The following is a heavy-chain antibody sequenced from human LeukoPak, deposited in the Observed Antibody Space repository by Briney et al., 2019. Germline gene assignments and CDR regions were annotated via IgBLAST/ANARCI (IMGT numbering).Heavy chain of an antibody. J-gene: IGHJ6*03. CDR2: IYYSGST. CDR1: GGSISSYY. V-gene: IGHV4-59*01. CDR3: ALAVVEEDADYPFYYYYYMDI. D-gene: IGHD4-17*01. Sequence: PSETLSLTCTVSGGSISSYYWSWIRQPPGKGLEWIGYIYYSGSTNYNPSLKSRVTISVDTSKNQFSLKLSSVTAADTAVYYCALAVVEEDADYPFYYYYYMDIWGNGNPVTVSS.